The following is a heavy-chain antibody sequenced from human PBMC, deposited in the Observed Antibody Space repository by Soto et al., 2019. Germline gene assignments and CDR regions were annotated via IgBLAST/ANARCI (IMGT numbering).Heavy chain of an antibody. V-gene: IGHV3-11*01. CDR1: GFTFSDYY. D-gene: IGHD6-13*01. CDR2: ISSSGSTI. J-gene: IGHJ5*02. Sequence: GGSLRLSCAASGFTFSDYYMSWVRQAPGKGLEGVSYISSSGSTIYYADSVKGRFTISRDNAKNSLYLQMNSLRAEDTAVYYCARADIAAGTKWFAPWGQGTLVTVSS. CDR3: ARADIAAGTKWFAP.